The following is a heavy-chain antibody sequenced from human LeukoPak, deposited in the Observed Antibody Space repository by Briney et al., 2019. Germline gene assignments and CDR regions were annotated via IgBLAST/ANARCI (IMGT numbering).Heavy chain of an antibody. Sequence: SETLSLTCAVYGGSFSGYYWSWVRQPPGKGLEWIGEINHSGSTNYNPSLKSRVTISVDTSENHFSLKLSAVTAADTAVYYCASGYSKLHSFDYWGQGNLVTVSS. CDR2: INHSGST. D-gene: IGHD5-18*01. CDR3: ASGYSKLHSFDY. V-gene: IGHV4-34*01. CDR1: GGSFSGYY. J-gene: IGHJ4*02.